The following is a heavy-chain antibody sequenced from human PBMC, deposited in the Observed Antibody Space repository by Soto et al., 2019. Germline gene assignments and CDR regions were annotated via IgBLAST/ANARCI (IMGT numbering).Heavy chain of an antibody. D-gene: IGHD2-8*01. J-gene: IGHJ4*02. Sequence: PGGSLRLSCAASGFTFSSYAMSWVRQAPGKGLEWVSAISGSGGSTYYADSVKGRFTISRDNSKNTLYLQMNSLRAEDTAVYYCAKDRSMGYCTNGVCYVFDYWGQGNLVTVSS. CDR1: GFTFSSYA. V-gene: IGHV3-23*01. CDR3: AKDRSMGYCTNGVCYVFDY. CDR2: ISGSGGST.